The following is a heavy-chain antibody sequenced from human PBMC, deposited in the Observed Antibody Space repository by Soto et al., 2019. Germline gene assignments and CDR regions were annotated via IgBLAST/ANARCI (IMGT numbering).Heavy chain of an antibody. CDR1: GGSVSSSSYS. Sequence: PSETLSLTCTVSGGSVSSSSYSWGWIRQPPGKGLEWIGTIYSSENTYYNPSLLSRVTISVDTSKNQFSLKLSSVTAAGTAVYYCARRVVVSETFDYWGQGTLVTVSS. D-gene: IGHD2-2*01. J-gene: IGHJ4*02. V-gene: IGHV4-39*07. CDR2: IYSSENT. CDR3: ARRVVVSETFDY.